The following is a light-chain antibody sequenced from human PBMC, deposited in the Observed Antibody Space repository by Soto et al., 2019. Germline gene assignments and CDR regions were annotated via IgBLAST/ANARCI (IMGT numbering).Light chain of an antibody. V-gene: IGLV1-44*01. CDR2: NNN. Sequence: QSVLTQPPSTSGTPGQRVTISCSGTTSNIGSNTVNWYQQLPGTAPELLIYNNNQRPSGVPDRLSGSKSGTSASLAISGLQSEDEALYYCAAWDDSLMGLVFGGGTQLTVL. J-gene: IGLJ3*02. CDR1: TSNIGSNT. CDR3: AAWDDSLMGLV.